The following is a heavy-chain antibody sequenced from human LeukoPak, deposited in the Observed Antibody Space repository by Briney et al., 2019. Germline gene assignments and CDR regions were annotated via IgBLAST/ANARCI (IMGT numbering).Heavy chain of an antibody. Sequence: PSETLSLTCTVSGGSISSYYWSWIRQPPGKGLEWIGYIYYSGSTNYNPSLKSRVTISVDTSKNQFSLKLSSVTAADTAVYYCARCLPDAFDIWGQGTMVTVSS. CDR1: GGSISSYY. V-gene: IGHV4-59*01. CDR2: IYYSGST. J-gene: IGHJ3*02. CDR3: ARCLPDAFDI.